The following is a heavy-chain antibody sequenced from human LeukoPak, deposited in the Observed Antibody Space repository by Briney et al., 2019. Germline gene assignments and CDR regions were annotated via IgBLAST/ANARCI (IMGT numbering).Heavy chain of an antibody. CDR1: GFTFSSYA. CDR3: ARDWDYYDSSGQDYFDY. D-gene: IGHD3-22*01. J-gene: IGHJ4*02. Sequence: PGGSLRLSCAASGFTFSSYAMHWVRQAPGKGLEWVAVISYDGSNKYYADSVKGRFTISRDNSKNTLYLQMNSLRAEDTAVYYCARDWDYYDSSGQDYFDYWGQGTLVTVSS. CDR2: ISYDGSNK. V-gene: IGHV3-30-3*01.